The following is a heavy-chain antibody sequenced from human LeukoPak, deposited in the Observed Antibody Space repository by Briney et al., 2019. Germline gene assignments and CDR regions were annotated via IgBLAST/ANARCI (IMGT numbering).Heavy chain of an antibody. Sequence: QAPGQGQEWMGSINPDSGDTNYAQNLQSRVTMTRDTSINTAYLDLSSLRYNTAAELYFSAFLVTIDMWRQGTKVTVSS. J-gene: IGHJ3*02. CDR3: SAFLVTIDM. D-gene: IGHD3-16*02. CDR2: INPDSGDT. V-gene: IGHV1-2*02.